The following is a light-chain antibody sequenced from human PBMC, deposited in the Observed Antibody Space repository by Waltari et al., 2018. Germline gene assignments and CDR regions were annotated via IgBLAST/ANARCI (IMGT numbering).Light chain of an antibody. Sequence: EIVLTQSPGTLSLSPGEIATLSCRASQSVGSFLAWSQQNPGQAPRLLIYDASNRATGIPARFSGSGSGTDFTLTISSLEPEDFAVYYCQQRSNWPRITFGQGTRLEI. J-gene: IGKJ5*01. V-gene: IGKV3-11*01. CDR3: QQRSNWPRIT. CDR1: QSVGSF. CDR2: DAS.